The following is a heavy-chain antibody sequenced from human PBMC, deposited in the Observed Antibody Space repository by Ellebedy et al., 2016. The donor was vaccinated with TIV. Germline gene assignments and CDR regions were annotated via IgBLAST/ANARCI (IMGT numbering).Heavy chain of an antibody. V-gene: IGHV3-53*01. CDR1: GLTVSTSY. Sequence: GESLKISXAASGLTVSTSYLSWVRQAPGKGLEWVSVIYGVGTIYYTGSVRGRFTISRDSSTNTLYLEMNSLRVEDSAVYYCARVDTLGGNYYYYMDVWGKGTTVTVSS. CDR2: IYGVGTI. CDR3: ARVDTLGGNYYYYMDV. J-gene: IGHJ6*03. D-gene: IGHD3-16*01.